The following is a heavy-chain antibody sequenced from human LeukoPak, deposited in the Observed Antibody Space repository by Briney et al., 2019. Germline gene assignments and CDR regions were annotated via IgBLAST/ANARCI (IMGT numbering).Heavy chain of an antibody. D-gene: IGHD6-19*01. CDR2: ISSSGSTI. V-gene: IGHV3-11*04. Sequence: GGSLRLSCAASGFAFSDYYMSWIRQAPGKGLEWVSYISSSGSTIYYADSVKGRFTISRDHAKNSLYLQMNSLRAEDTAVYYCARGSPSSGWWAGYFQHWGQGTLVTVSS. J-gene: IGHJ1*01. CDR3: ARGSPSSGWWAGYFQH. CDR1: GFAFSDYY.